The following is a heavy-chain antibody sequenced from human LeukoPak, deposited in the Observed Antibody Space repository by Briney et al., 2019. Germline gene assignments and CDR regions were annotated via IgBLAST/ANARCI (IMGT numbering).Heavy chain of an antibody. Sequence: APVKVSCKASGYTFTGYYMHWVRQAPGQGLEWMGWINPNSGGTNYAQKFQGRVTMTRDTSISTAYMELSRLRSDDTAVYYCARGGVTMIVVPYQGYWGQGTLVTVSS. J-gene: IGHJ4*02. CDR1: GYTFTGYY. CDR2: INPNSGGT. D-gene: IGHD3-22*01. CDR3: ARGGVTMIVVPYQGY. V-gene: IGHV1-2*02.